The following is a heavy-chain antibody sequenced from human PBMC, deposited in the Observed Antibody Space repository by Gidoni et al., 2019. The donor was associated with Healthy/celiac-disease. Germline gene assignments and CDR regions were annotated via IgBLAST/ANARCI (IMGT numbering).Heavy chain of an antibody. J-gene: IGHJ3*02. Sequence: EVPLVESGGGLVQPGGSLRLSCAAAGSTFSSYAMHWLRQAPGKGLEYVSAISSDGGSTYYANSVKGRFTISRDNSKNTLYLQMGSLRAEDMAVYYCARDGHYGDHRSGRAFDIWGQGTMVTVSS. CDR1: GSTFSSYA. CDR2: ISSDGGST. CDR3: ARDGHYGDHRSGRAFDI. D-gene: IGHD4-17*01. V-gene: IGHV3-64*01.